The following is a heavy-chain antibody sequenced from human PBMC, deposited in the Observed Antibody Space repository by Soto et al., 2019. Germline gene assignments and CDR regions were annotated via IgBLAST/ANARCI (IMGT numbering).Heavy chain of an antibody. J-gene: IGHJ4*02. CDR1: GFTFSDYY. V-gene: IGHV3-11*01. CDR3: ASGSKWFWMAAAGTDEF. CDR2: ISSSGSTI. Sequence: QVQLVESGGGLVKPGGSLRLSCVASGFTFSDYYMSWIRQAPGKGLEWVSYISSSGSTIYYADSVKGRFTISRDNAKNSLYLQMNSLRAEDTAVYYCASGSKWFWMAAAGTDEFWGQGTLVTVSS. D-gene: IGHD6-13*01.